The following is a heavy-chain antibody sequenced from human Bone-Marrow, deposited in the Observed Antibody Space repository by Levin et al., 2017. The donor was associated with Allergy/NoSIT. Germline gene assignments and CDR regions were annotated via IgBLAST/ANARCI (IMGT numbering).Heavy chain of an antibody. V-gene: IGHV3-30-3*01. CDR2: ISYDGGSK. D-gene: IGHD3-22*01. CDR3: ARGKSSGWSGEDY. CDR1: GFTFGAYA. J-gene: IGHJ4*02. Sequence: LSLTCAASGFTFGAYAMHRVRPAPGKGLVWLAVISYDGGSKSYADFVKGRFTISRDNSKNTLYLEMNSLRVEDTAVFYCARGKSSGWSGEDYGGQGTPVTVSS.